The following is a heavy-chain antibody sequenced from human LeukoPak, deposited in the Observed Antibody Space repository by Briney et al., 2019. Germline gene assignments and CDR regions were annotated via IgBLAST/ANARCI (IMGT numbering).Heavy chain of an antibody. V-gene: IGHV4-31*03. Sequence: KPSETLSLTCSVSGASISSGGYYWSWIRQHPGKGLEWIAYIYYNGKTNYNPSLKSRVTISLDTSKNQFSLNLSSVTAADTAIYYCAREKLFSSLDNVGYPRPFGVWGQGTPVTVSS. CDR2: IYYNGKT. CDR3: AREKLFSSLDNVGYPRPFGV. CDR1: GASISSGGYY. D-gene: IGHD2-2*03. J-gene: IGHJ4*02.